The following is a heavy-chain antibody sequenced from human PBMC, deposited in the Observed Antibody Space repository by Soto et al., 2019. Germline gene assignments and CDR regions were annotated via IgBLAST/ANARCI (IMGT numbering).Heavy chain of an antibody. V-gene: IGHV3-9*01. CDR1: GFTFDDYA. D-gene: IGHD6-19*01. Sequence: EVQLVESGGGLVQPGRSLRLSCAASGFTFDDYAMHWVRQAPGKGLEWVSGISWNSGSIGYADSVKGRFTISRDNAKNSLYLQMNSLRAEDTALYYCAKSPGGTYSSGWYYYMDVWGKGTTVTVSS. CDR3: AKSPGGTYSSGWYYYMDV. CDR2: ISWNSGSI. J-gene: IGHJ6*03.